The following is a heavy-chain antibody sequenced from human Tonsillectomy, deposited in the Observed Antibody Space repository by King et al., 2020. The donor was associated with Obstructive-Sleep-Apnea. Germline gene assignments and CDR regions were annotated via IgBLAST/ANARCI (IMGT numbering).Heavy chain of an antibody. Sequence: VQLVESGGGLVQPGRSLTLSCAASGFTFDHYALHWVRHAPGKGLEWVSSISWNSVRIAYADSVKGRFTISRDNARNSLYLQMNSLRPEDAACYYCAAVPGGILCTVRGGGYFDYWGQGILVTVSS. V-gene: IGHV3-9*01. J-gene: IGHJ4*02. CDR3: AAVPGGILCTVRGGGYFDY. CDR1: GFTFDHYA. D-gene: IGHD3-16*01. CDR2: ISWNSVRI.